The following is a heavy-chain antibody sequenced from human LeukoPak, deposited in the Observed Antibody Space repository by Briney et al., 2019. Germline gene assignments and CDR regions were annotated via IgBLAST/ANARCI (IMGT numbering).Heavy chain of an antibody. V-gene: IGHV4-4*09. Sequence: SETLSLTCTVSGGSISSYYWSWIRQPPGKGLEWIGYIYTSGSTNYNLSLKSRVTISVDTSKNQFSPKLSSVTAADTAVYYCARLPSITGTTGHYYYYMDVWGKGTTVTVSS. CDR1: GGSISSYY. J-gene: IGHJ6*03. CDR3: ARLPSITGTTGHYYYYMDV. D-gene: IGHD1-7*01. CDR2: IYTSGST.